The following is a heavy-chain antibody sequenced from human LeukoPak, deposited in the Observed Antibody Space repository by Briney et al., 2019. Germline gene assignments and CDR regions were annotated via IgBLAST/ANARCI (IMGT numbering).Heavy chain of an antibody. CDR2: IWYDEITK. J-gene: IGHJ4*02. CDR1: GFTFRSYG. CDR3: AKDSSDYYFDY. D-gene: IGHD3-22*01. Sequence: PGGSLRLSCVASGFTFRSYGIHWVRQAPGKGLEWLAFIWYDEITKDYADSVKGRFTISRDNSKNTLYVQTNSLRADDTAVYYCAKDSSDYYFDYWGQGTLVTVSS. V-gene: IGHV3-30*02.